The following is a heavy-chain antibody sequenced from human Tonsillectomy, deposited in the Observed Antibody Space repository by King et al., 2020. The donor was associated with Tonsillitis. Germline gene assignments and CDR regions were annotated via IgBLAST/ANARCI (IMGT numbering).Heavy chain of an antibody. J-gene: IGHJ6*02. V-gene: IGHV3-30*18. Sequence: VQLVESGGGVVQPGRSLRLSCAASGFTFSSYGMHWVRQAPGKGLEWVAVISYDGSNKYYADSVKGRFTIPRDNSKNTLYLHMNSLRGEDTAVYYCAKRWGYCSGGSCHPSPYGMDVWGQGTTVTVSS. D-gene: IGHD2-15*01. CDR1: GFTFSSYG. CDR3: AKRWGYCSGGSCHPSPYGMDV. CDR2: ISYDGSNK.